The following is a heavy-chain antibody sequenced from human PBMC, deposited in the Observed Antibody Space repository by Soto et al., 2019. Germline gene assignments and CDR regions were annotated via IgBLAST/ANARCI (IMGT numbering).Heavy chain of an antibody. CDR2: IYYSGST. J-gene: IGHJ4*02. CDR3: ALQFVHPLPWPATHDY. D-gene: IGHD6-6*01. CDR1: GGSISSSSYY. Sequence: PSETLSLTCTVSGGSISSSSYYWGWIRQPPGKGLEWIGSIYYSGSTYYNPSLKSRVTISVDTSKNQFSLKLSSVTAADTAVYYCALQFVHPLPWPATHDYWGQGTLITVSS. V-gene: IGHV4-39*01.